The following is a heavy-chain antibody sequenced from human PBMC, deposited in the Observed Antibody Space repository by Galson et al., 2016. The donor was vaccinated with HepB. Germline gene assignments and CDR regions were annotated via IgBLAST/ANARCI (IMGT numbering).Heavy chain of an antibody. D-gene: IGHD3-22*01. CDR2: ISHDDISK. J-gene: IGHJ3*02. CDR1: GITLRNFI. V-gene: IGHV3-30-3*01. Sequence: LRPSCAASGITLRNFIIHWVRQPPGKGLEWVAAISHDDISKYYTDSVKGRFTISRDNSGNTVDLQMNSLRAEDTAVYYCARAAHSSGYCDVFDIWGQGTKVTVSS. CDR3: ARAAHSSGYCDVFDI.